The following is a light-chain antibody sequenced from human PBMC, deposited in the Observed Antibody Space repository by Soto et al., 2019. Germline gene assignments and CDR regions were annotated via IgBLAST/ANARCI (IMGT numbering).Light chain of an antibody. CDR3: QQNYITPYT. Sequence: DIQMTQSPSLSVSVGDKVTITCRASHSISNFLNWYQQKAGKAPKLLIYASFNLQSGVPSRFSGSGSGTDFTLTISILQPEDFATYYCQQNYITPYTFGQGTKLEIK. CDR2: ASF. J-gene: IGKJ2*01. CDR1: HSISNF. V-gene: IGKV1-39*01.